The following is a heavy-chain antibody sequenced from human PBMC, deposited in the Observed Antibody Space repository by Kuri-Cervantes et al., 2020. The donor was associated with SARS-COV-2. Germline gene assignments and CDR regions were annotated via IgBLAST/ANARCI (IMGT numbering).Heavy chain of an antibody. CDR3: ARGAEGRPFDY. V-gene: IGHV4-4*07. CDR1: GGSISSYY. J-gene: IGHJ4*02. CDR2: IYTSGST. D-gene: IGHD6-13*01. Sequence: ESLKISCTVSGGSISSYYWSWTRQPAGKGLEWIGRIYTSGSTNYNPSLKSRVTMSVDTSKNQFSLKLSSVTAADTAVYYCARGAEGRPFDYWGQGTLVTVSS.